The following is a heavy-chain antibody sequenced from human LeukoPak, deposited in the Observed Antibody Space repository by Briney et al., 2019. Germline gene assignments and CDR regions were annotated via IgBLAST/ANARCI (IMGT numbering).Heavy chain of an antibody. CDR3: ARGGGSADY. J-gene: IGHJ4*02. Sequence: SETLSLTCTVSGGSIGSHYWSWIRQPPGKGLEWIGYINYSGSTNYNPSLSSRLTISVDTSRNQFSLKLSSVTAADTAVYYCARGGGSADYWGQGTLVTVSS. V-gene: IGHV4-59*11. CDR2: INYSGST. D-gene: IGHD5-12*01. CDR1: GGSIGSHY.